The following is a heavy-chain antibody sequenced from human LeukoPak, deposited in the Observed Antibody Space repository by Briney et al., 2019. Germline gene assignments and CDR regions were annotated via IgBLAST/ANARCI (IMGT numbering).Heavy chain of an antibody. Sequence: SSETLSLTCSVSGGSISSPNHDWAWIRQPPGQGLERIGSIFYSGTTYYNLSLKSRVTLSVDTSQNQFSLKLGSVTAADTAIYFCARSLGANTWVGNWFDPWGQGTLVTVSP. CDR2: IFYSGTT. V-gene: IGHV4-39*01. J-gene: IGHJ5*02. D-gene: IGHD3-10*01. CDR3: ARSLGANTWVGNWFDP. CDR1: GGSISSPNHD.